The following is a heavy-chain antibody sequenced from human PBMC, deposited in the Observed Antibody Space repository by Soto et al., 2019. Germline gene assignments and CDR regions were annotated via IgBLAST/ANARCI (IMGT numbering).Heavy chain of an antibody. D-gene: IGHD3-10*01. J-gene: IGHJ5*02. CDR2: IYTSGNT. CDR3: ARDTDMVRGRWFDP. Sequence: SETLSLTCTVSGGSISSYYLSWIRQPAGKGLEWIGRIYTSGNTNYNPSLKSRVTMLVDTSKNQFSLKLDSVTAADTAVYYCARDTDMVRGRWFDPWGQGTLVTVSS. V-gene: IGHV4-4*07. CDR1: GGSISSYY.